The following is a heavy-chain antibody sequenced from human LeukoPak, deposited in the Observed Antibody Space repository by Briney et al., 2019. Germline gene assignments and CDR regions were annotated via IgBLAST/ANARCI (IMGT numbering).Heavy chain of an antibody. CDR3: AKDVTYGDYVYYFQH. CDR1: GFTFSSYA. CDR2: ISGSGGST. J-gene: IGHJ1*01. Sequence: GGSLRLSCAASGFTFSSYAMSWVRQAPGKGLEWVSAISGSGGSTYYADSVKGRFTISRDNSKNTLYLQMNSLRAEDTAVYYCAKDVTYGDYVYYFQHWGQGTLDTVSS. D-gene: IGHD4-17*01. V-gene: IGHV3-23*01.